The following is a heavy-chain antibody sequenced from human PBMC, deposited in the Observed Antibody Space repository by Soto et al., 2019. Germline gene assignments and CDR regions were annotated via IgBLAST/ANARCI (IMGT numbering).Heavy chain of an antibody. CDR2: ISYDGSNK. CDR1: GFTFSSYG. CDR3: AKVGPSGYGDKYYFDY. Sequence: GGSLRLSCAASGFTFSSYGMHWVRQAPGKGLEWVAVISYDGSNKYYADSVKGRFTISRDNSKNTLYLQMNSLRAEDTAVYFCAKVGPSGYGDKYYFDYWGQGTLVTVSS. J-gene: IGHJ4*02. V-gene: IGHV3-30*18. D-gene: IGHD5-12*01.